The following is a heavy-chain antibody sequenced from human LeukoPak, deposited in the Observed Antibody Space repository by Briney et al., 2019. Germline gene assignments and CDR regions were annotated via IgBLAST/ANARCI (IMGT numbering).Heavy chain of an antibody. Sequence: GGSLRLSCAASGFTFSSYGMHWVRQAPGKGLEWVAVIWYDGSNKYYADSVKGRFTIFRDNSKNTLYLQMNSLRAEDTAVYYCARDRKRYYGSGSYPLGYYGMDVWGQGTTVTVSS. D-gene: IGHD3-10*01. CDR2: IWYDGSNK. J-gene: IGHJ6*02. CDR3: ARDRKRYYGSGSYPLGYYGMDV. V-gene: IGHV3-33*01. CDR1: GFTFSSYG.